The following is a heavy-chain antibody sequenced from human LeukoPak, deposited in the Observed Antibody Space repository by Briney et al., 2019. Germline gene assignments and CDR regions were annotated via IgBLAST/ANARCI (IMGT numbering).Heavy chain of an antibody. CDR1: GFTFSGSA. J-gene: IGHJ5*02. D-gene: IGHD6-13*01. V-gene: IGHV3-23*01. CDR2: ISYSGANS. CDR3: ARDKVVGSSSWLFDP. Sequence: PGGSLRLSCAASGFTFSGSAMSWVRQAPGEGLEWVSLISYSGANSYYTDSVRGRFTISRDNSKDTLFLQMNSLRAEDTAIYYCARDKVVGSSSWLFDPWGQGTLVTVSS.